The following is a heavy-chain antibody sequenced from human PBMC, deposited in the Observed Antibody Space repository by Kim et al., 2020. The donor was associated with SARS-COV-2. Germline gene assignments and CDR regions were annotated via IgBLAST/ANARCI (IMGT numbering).Heavy chain of an antibody. Sequence: SETLSLTCTVSGGSISSYYWSWIRQPPGKGLEWIGYIYYSGSTNYNPSLKSRVTISVDTSKNQFSLKLSSVTAADTAVYYCARERGPASSWYPQFDYWGQGTLVTVSS. J-gene: IGHJ4*02. V-gene: IGHV4-59*01. CDR2: IYYSGST. D-gene: IGHD6-13*01. CDR3: ARERGPASSWYPQFDY. CDR1: GGSISSYY.